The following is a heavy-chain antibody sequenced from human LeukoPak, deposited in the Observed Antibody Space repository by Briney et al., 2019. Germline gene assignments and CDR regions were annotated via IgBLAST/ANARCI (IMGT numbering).Heavy chain of an antibody. CDR2: IYTSGST. J-gene: IGHJ4*02. CDR1: GGSISSYY. D-gene: IGHD3-22*01. Sequence: SETLSLTCKVSGGSISSYYWSWIRQPAGKGLEWIGRIYTSGSTNYNPSLKSRVTISVDTSKNQFSLKLSSVTAADTAVYYCAREVRYYYDSSGYQDFDYWGQGTLVTVPS. V-gene: IGHV4-4*07. CDR3: AREVRYYYDSSGYQDFDY.